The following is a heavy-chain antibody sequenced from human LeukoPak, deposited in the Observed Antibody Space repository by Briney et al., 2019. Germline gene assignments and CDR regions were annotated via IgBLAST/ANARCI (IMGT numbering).Heavy chain of an antibody. Sequence: ASVKVSCKASGGTFSSYAISWVRQAPGQGLEWMGGIIPIFGTANYAQKFQGRVTITADESTSTAYMELSSLRSEDTAVYYCARDTERPYCSSTSCYGAFDIWGQGTMVTVSS. J-gene: IGHJ3*02. CDR2: IIPIFGTA. CDR3: ARDTERPYCSSTSCYGAFDI. D-gene: IGHD2-2*01. CDR1: GGTFSSYA. V-gene: IGHV1-69*13.